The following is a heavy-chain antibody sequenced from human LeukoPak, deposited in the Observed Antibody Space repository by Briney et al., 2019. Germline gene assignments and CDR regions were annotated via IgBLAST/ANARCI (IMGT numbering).Heavy chain of an antibody. CDR3: AKSTRAVMAMMDV. CDR2: ISSSGSTI. CDR1: GFTFSSYE. Sequence: LPGGSLRLSCAASGFTFSSYEMNWVRQAPGKGLEWVSYISSSGSTIYYADSVKGRFTISRDNAKNSLFLQMNSLRAEDTAVYFCAKSTRAVMAMMDVWGKGTTVTASS. D-gene: IGHD3-16*01. V-gene: IGHV3-48*03. J-gene: IGHJ6*04.